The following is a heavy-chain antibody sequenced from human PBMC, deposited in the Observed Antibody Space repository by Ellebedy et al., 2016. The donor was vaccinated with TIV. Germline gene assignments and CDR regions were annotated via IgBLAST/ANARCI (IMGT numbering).Heavy chain of an antibody. CDR3: ARSGTSLRYFDWFRFDY. D-gene: IGHD3-9*01. CDR2: IYYSGST. Sequence: SETLSLXXTVSGGSISSYYWSWIRQPPGKGLEWIGYIYYSGSTNYNPSLKSRVTISVDTSKNQFSLKLSSVTAADTAVYYCARSGTSLRYFDWFRFDYWGQGTLVTVSS. J-gene: IGHJ4*02. V-gene: IGHV4-59*13. CDR1: GGSISSYY.